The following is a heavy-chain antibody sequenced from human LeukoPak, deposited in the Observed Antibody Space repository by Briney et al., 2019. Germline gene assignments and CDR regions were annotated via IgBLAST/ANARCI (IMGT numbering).Heavy chain of an antibody. J-gene: IGHJ3*02. Sequence: GGSLRLSCAASGITFSTFAMSWVRQAPGKGLXXXXXXXXXSSYIYYADSVKGRFTISRDNAKNSLYLQMNSLRAEDTAVYYCARFLSGRNIVGATTGAFDIWGQGTMVTVSS. V-gene: IGHV3-21*01. D-gene: IGHD1-26*01. CDR1: GITFSTFA. CDR3: ARFLSGRNIVGATTGAFDI. CDR2: XXXXSSYI.